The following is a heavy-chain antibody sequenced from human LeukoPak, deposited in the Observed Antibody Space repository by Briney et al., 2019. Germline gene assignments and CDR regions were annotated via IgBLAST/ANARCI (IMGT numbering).Heavy chain of an antibody. CDR3: ARDRVPPYDFWSGYYSSNTPGVLLY. CDR2: MNPNSGNT. CDR1: GYTFTGYY. J-gene: IGHJ4*02. Sequence: ASVKVSCKASGYTFTGYYMHWVRQAPGQGLEWMGWMNPNSGNTGYAQKFQGRVTMTRNTSISTAYMELSSLRSDDTAVYYCARDRVPPYDFWSGYYSSNTPGVLLYWGQGTLVTVSS. D-gene: IGHD3-3*01. V-gene: IGHV1-8*02.